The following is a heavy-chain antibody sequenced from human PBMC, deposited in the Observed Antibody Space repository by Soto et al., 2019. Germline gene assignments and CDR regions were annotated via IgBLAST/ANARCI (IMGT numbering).Heavy chain of an antibody. CDR1: GYTFTGYY. D-gene: IGHD2-2*01. CDR3: ARGVVYCSSTSCHPTDYYYYYGMDV. V-gene: IGHV1-2*04. Sequence: QVQLVQSGAEVKKPGASVKVSCKASGYTFTGYYMHWVRQAPGQGLEWMGWINPNSGGTNYAQKFQGWVTMTRDTSISTAYMELSRLRSDDTAVYYCARGVVYCSSTSCHPTDYYYYYGMDVWGQGTTVTVSS. J-gene: IGHJ6*02. CDR2: INPNSGGT.